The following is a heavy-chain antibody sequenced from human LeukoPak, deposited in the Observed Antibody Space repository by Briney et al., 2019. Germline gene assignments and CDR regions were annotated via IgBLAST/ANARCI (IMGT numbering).Heavy chain of an antibody. CDR2: ISSSSSYI. Sequence: GGSLRLSCAASGFTFSSYRMNWVRQAPGKGLEWVSSISSSSSYIYYADSVKGRFTISRENAENSLYLQMNSLRVEDTAVYYCAKLAKYFYGSETYYFFEHWGQGTPVTASS. CDR1: GFTFSSYR. D-gene: IGHD3-10*01. CDR3: AKLAKYFYGSETYYFFEH. V-gene: IGHV3-21*01. J-gene: IGHJ4*02.